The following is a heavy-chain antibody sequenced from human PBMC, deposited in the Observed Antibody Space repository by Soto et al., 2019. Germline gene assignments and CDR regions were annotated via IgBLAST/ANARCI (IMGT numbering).Heavy chain of an antibody. J-gene: IGHJ4*02. CDR1: GFTFSSYA. CDR2: ISGSGGST. CDR3: AKKGYYYDSSGYFSY. Sequence: GGSLRLSCAASGFTFSSYAMSWVRQASGKGLEWVSAISGSGGSTYYADSVKGRFTISRDNSKNTLYLQMNSLRAEDTALYYCAKKGYYYDSSGYFSYWGRGTLVTVSS. D-gene: IGHD3-22*01. V-gene: IGHV3-23*01.